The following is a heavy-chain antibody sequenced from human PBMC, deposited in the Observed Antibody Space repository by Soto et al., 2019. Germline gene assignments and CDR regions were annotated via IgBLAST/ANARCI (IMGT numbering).Heavy chain of an antibody. D-gene: IGHD6-19*01. J-gene: IGHJ4*02. CDR1: GFTFSSYA. CDR3: ARVQWLVAPPSVSFDY. CDR2: ISYDGSNK. Sequence: GGSLRLSCAASGFTFSSYAMSWVRQAPGKGLEWVAVISYDGSNKYYADSVKGRFTISRDNAKNSLYLQLNSLRAEDTALFYCARVQWLVAPPSVSFDYWGQGALVTVSS. V-gene: IGHV3-30*03.